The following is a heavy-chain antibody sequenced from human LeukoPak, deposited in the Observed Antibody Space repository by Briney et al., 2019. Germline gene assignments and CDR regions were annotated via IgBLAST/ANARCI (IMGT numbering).Heavy chain of an antibody. CDR2: IIPIFGTA. CDR1: GGTFSSYA. CDR3: ARDNGDYYFDY. V-gene: IGHV1-69*13. J-gene: IGHJ4*02. Sequence: SVKVSSKASGGTFSSYAISWVRQAPGQGLEWMGGIIPIFGTANYAQKFQGRVTITADESTSTAYMELSSLRSEDTAVYYCARDNGDYYFDYWGQGTLVTVSS. D-gene: IGHD4-17*01.